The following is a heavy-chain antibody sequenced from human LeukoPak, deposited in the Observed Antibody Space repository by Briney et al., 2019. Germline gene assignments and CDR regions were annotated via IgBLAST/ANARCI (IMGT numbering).Heavy chain of an antibody. Sequence: GGSLRLSCPASGFTFSSYWMHWVRQAPGKGLVWVSRINSDGSSTSYADSVKGRFTISRDNAKNTLYLQMSSLRAEDTAVYYCARASSSLGRSSWYYHDAFDIWGQGTMVTVSS. D-gene: IGHD6-13*01. J-gene: IGHJ3*02. CDR2: INSDGSST. V-gene: IGHV3-74*01. CDR3: ARASSSLGRSSWYYHDAFDI. CDR1: GFTFSSYW.